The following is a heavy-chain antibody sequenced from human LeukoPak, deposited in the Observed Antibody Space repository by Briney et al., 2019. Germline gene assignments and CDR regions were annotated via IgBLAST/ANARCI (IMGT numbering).Heavy chain of an antibody. CDR3: AAQSGGFDY. D-gene: IGHD2-15*01. V-gene: IGHV3-30-3*01. CDR1: GFTFSSYA. Sequence: PGGSLRLSCAASGFTFSSYAMHWVRQAPGKGLEGVAVISYDGSNKYYADSVKGRFTISRDNSKNTLYLQMSSLRAEDTAVYYCAAQSGGFDYWGQGTLVTVSS. J-gene: IGHJ4*02. CDR2: ISYDGSNK.